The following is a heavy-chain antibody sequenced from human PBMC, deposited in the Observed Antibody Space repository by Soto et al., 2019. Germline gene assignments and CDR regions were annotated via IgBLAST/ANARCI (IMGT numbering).Heavy chain of an antibody. CDR3: ARNGVYSLGS. CDR2: VYRSGST. V-gene: IGHV4-4*02. CDR1: GASISSDNW. D-gene: IGHD2-21*01. Sequence: QVQLQESGPGLVKPSGTLSLTCAVSGASISSDNWWNWVRQLPGQGLEWMGEVYRSGSTNYDPSLKSRVTISIDMSKNQCSLTLTSVTAADTAMYYCARNGVYSLGSWGQGTLVTVSS. J-gene: IGHJ5*02.